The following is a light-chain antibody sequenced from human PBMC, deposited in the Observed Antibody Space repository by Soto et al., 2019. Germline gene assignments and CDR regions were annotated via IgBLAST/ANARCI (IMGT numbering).Light chain of an antibody. J-gene: IGKJ5*01. V-gene: IGKV1D-12*01. CDR1: QDIVAY. CDR2: AAS. Sequence: DSQVPSSTSSVSASVVSIVKINFMASQDIVAYLAWYQHKPGRAPELLIRAASTLQSGVPSRFSGSGSGTDFTLTINSLQPEDFATYYCQKAYSFPINCGKGQRRAIK. CDR3: QKAYSFPIN.